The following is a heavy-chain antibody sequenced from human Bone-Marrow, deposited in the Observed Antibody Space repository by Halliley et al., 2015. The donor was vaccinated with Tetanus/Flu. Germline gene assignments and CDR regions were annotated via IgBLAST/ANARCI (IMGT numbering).Heavy chain of an antibody. CDR2: ISYSGST. J-gene: IGHJ6*02. D-gene: IGHD1-1*01. Sequence: TLSLTCTVSGGSISSYYWSWIRQPPGKGLEWIGYISYSGSTNYNPSLKSRVTISLDASKNQFSLKLSSVTAADTAVYYCARVERGGMDVWGQGTTVTVSS. CDR3: ARVERGGMDV. V-gene: IGHV4-59*01. CDR1: GGSISSYY.